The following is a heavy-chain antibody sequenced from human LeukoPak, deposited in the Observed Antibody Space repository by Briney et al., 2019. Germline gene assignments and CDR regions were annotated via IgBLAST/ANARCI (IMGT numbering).Heavy chain of an antibody. CDR3: ARDYYDSSGYYYSDY. J-gene: IGHJ4*02. CDR1: GFTFSSYW. V-gene: IGHV3-7*01. CDR2: IKQDGSEK. D-gene: IGHD3-22*01. Sequence: PGGSLRLSCAASGFTFSSYWMSWVRQAPGKGLEWVANIKQDGSEKYYVDSVKGRFTISRDNAKNSLYLQMNSLRAEDTAVYYCARDYYDSSGYYYSDYWGQGTLVTVPS.